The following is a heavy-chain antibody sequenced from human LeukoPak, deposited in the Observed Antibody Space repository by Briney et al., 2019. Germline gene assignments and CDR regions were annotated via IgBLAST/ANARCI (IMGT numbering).Heavy chain of an antibody. D-gene: IGHD4-17*01. CDR2: IYYSGST. V-gene: IGHV4-61*08. Sequence: PSETLSLTCTVSGGSISSGGSYWSWIRQHPGKGLEWIGYIYYSGSTNYNPSLKSRVTISVDTSKNQFSLKLSSVTAADTAVYYCASGYGDYEVYWGQGTLVTVSS. J-gene: IGHJ4*02. CDR3: ASGYGDYEVY. CDR1: GGSISSGGSY.